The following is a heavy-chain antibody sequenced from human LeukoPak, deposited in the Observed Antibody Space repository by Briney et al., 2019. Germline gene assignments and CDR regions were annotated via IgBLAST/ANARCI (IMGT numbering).Heavy chain of an antibody. V-gene: IGHV4-34*01. Sequence: SETLSLTCAVYGGSFSGYYWSWIRQPPGKGLESMGEINHSGSTNYNPSLKSRVTISVDTSKNQFSLKLSSVTAADTAVYYCARGLRSLYYHYGMDVWGQGTTVTVSS. D-gene: IGHD6-13*01. CDR1: GGSFSGYY. J-gene: IGHJ6*02. CDR3: ARGLRSLYYHYGMDV. CDR2: INHSGST.